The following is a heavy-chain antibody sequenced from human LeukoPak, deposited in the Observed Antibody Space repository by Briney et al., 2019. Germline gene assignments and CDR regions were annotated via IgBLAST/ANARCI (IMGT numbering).Heavy chain of an antibody. CDR2: IYYSGST. D-gene: IGHD3-10*01. CDR3: ASTLWFGELSPPDY. V-gene: IGHV4-59*02. Sequence: SETLSLTCTVSSGSVNSYYWSWIRQPPGKGLEWIGYIYYSGSTNYNPSLKSRVTISVDTSKNQFSLKLSSVTAADTAVYYCASTLWFGELSPPDYWGQGTLVTVSS. J-gene: IGHJ4*02. CDR1: SGSVNSYY.